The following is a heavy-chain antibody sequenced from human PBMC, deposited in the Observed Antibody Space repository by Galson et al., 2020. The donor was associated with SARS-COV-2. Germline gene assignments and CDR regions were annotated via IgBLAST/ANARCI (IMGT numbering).Heavy chain of an antibody. D-gene: IGHD3-10*01. V-gene: IGHV3-9*01. CDR2: LSWNSERI. CDR3: AKGCNYGSGNFDY. CDR1: GFKFDDYA. J-gene: IGHJ4*02. Sequence: GGSLRLSCAASGFKFDDYAMHWVRQVPGKGLEWVSGLSWNSERIGYAGSVMGRFTISRDNAKSTLYLQMNSLRPDDTALYYCAKGCNYGSGNFDYWGQGTQVIVS.